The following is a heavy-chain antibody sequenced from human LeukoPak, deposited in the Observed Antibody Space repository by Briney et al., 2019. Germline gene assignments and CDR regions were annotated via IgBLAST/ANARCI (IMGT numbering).Heavy chain of an antibody. CDR3: ARDRLDYHSGCIDY. CDR2: ISSNGGST. V-gene: IGHV3-64*01. J-gene: IGHJ4*02. Sequence: GGSLRLSCAASGFTFSSYAMHWVRQAPGKGLEYVSAISSNGGSTYYANSVKGRFTISRDNSKNTLYLQMGSLRAEDMAVYYCARDRLDYHSGCIDYWGQGTLVTVSS. D-gene: IGHD6-19*01. CDR1: GFTFSSYA.